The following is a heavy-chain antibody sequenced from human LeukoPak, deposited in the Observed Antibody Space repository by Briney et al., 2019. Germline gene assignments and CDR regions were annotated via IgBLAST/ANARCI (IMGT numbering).Heavy chain of an antibody. V-gene: IGHV4-39*01. CDR2: IYYSGST. CDR1: GGSISSSSYY. CDR3: ARLYYDSSGYYQICYFDY. Sequence: SETLSLTCTVSGGSISSSSYYWGWIRQPPGKGLEWIGSIYYSGSTYYNPSLKSRVTISVDTSKNQFSLNLSSVTAADTAVYYCARLYYDSSGYYQICYFDYWGEGTLVTVSS. J-gene: IGHJ4*02. D-gene: IGHD3-22*01.